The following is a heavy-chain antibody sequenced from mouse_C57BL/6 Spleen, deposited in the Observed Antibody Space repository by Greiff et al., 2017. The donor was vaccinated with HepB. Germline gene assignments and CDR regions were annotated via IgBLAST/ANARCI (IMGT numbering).Heavy chain of an antibody. Sequence: VKLVESGPGLVAPSQSLSITCTVSGFSLTSYGVHWVRQPPGKGLEWLVVIWSDGSTTYNSALKSRLSISKDNSKSQVFLKMNSLQTDDTAMYYGARHQTYDGYPGYFDYWGQGTTLTVSS. CDR3: ARHQTYDGYPGYFDY. CDR1: GFSLTSYG. J-gene: IGHJ2*01. D-gene: IGHD2-3*01. V-gene: IGHV2-6-1*01. CDR2: IWSDGST.